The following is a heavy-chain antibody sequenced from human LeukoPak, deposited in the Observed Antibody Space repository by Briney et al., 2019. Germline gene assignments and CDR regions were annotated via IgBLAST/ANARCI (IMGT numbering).Heavy chain of an antibody. J-gene: IGHJ4*02. CDR1: GGTFSSYA. D-gene: IGHD3-10*01. CDR2: IIPIFGTA. Sequence: LRASVKVSCKASGGTFSSYAISWVRQAPGQGLEWMGGIIPIFGTANYAQKFQGRVTITADESTSTAYMELSSLRSEDTAVYYCATIGGFYPHFDYWGQGTLVTVSS. CDR3: ATIGGFYPHFDY. V-gene: IGHV1-69*13.